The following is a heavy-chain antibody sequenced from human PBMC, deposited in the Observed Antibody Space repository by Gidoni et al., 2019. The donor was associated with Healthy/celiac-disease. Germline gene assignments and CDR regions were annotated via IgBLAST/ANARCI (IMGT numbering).Heavy chain of an antibody. D-gene: IGHD3-10*01. Sequence: QVQLQQSGPGLVKPSQTLSLTCPISGDSVSSNSAAWNWTRQSPSRGREWLGRTYYRSKWYNNYAVAEKSRITINPDTSKNQDYMQLNSVAPEDTAVYYCAIGFGGFDYWGQGTLVTVSS. CDR1: GDSVSSNSAA. V-gene: IGHV6-1*01. J-gene: IGHJ4*02. CDR2: TYYRSKWYN. CDR3: AIGFGGFDY.